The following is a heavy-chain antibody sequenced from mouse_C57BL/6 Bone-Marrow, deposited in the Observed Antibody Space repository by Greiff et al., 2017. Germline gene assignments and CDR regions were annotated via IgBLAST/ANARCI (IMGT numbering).Heavy chain of an antibody. Sequence: VQLQQSGPELVKPGASVKMSCKASGYTFTDYNMHWVKQSHGKSLEWIGYINPNNGGTSYNQTFKGKATLTVNKSSSTSYMELRSLTSEESAVYYCARKGYSSVGDAMDYWGQGTSVTVSS. CDR3: ARKGYSSVGDAMDY. CDR2: INPNNGGT. CDR1: GYTFTDYN. D-gene: IGHD1-1*01. V-gene: IGHV1-22*01. J-gene: IGHJ4*01.